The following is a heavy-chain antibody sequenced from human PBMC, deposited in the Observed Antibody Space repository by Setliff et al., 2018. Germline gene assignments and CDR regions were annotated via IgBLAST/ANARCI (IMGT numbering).Heavy chain of an antibody. CDR3: ATAADFNYYDSSDSGTHYYYYYMDG. CDR1: GYTLTELS. CDR2: FDPEDGET. V-gene: IGHV1-24*01. D-gene: IGHD3-22*01. J-gene: IGHJ6*03. Sequence: ASVKVSCKVSGYTLTELSMHWVRQAPGKGLEWMGGFDPEDGETIYAQKFQGRVTMTEDTSTDTAYMELSSLRSEDTAVYYCATAADFNYYDSSDSGTHYYYYYMDGWGKGTTVTVSS.